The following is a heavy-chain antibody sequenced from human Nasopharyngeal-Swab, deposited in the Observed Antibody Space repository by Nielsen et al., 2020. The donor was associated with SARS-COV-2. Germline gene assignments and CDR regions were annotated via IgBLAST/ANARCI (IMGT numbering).Heavy chain of an antibody. CDR2: IYWDDDK. J-gene: IGHJ4*02. V-gene: IGHV2-5*02. CDR3: AQRTTLTSYGY. Sequence: REAPGKALEWLALIYWDDDKRYSPSLKSRLTITKDTSKNQVVLTMTNMDPVDTATYYCAQRTTLTSYGYWGQGTLVTVSS. D-gene: IGHD4-17*01.